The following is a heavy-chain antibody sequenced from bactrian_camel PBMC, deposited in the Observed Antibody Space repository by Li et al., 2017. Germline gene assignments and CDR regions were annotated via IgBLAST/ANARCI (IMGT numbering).Heavy chain of an antibody. J-gene: IGHJ6*01. CDR2: LSPDGTT. CDR3: APGLGGYWSFDY. CDR1: GYDYTTYT. D-gene: IGHD2*01. V-gene: IGHV3S57*01. Sequence: VQLVESGGGSVQAGGSLKLSCSASGYDYTTYTNSICVAWYRQARGKKRERIASLSPDGTTWYADSVKGRFSISRDNAKNTLYLQMNSLKPEDTAVYYCAPGLGGYWSFDYWGQGTQVTVS.